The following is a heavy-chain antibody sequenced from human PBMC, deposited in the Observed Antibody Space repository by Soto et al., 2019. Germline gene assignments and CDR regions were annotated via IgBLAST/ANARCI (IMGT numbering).Heavy chain of an antibody. V-gene: IGHV1-3*01. CDR3: ARAPSRYIFDY. CDR2: INAANGNT. CDR1: GYTFTTYA. D-gene: IGHD6-13*01. J-gene: IGHJ4*02. Sequence: QVQLVQSGAEVKKPGASVKVSCKASGYTFTTYATHWVRQDPGLRLEWMGCINAANGNTKYSQKFQGRVTITRDTSASTAYMELRSLRSEDTAVYYCARAPSRYIFDYWGQGTLVTVSS.